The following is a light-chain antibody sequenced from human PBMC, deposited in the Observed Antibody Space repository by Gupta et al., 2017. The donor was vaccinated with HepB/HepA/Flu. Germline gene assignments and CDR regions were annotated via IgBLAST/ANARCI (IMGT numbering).Light chain of an antibody. CDR1: ALPKKY. Sequence: SYELTQPPSVSVSLGQMARITCSGEALPKKYAYWYQQKPGQFPVLVIYKDSERPSGIPERFSGSSSGTIVTLTISGVQAEDEADYYYLSADSSGTYSHVVFGGGTKLTVL. CDR3: LSADSSGTYSHVV. J-gene: IGLJ2*01. V-gene: IGLV3-16*01. CDR2: KDS.